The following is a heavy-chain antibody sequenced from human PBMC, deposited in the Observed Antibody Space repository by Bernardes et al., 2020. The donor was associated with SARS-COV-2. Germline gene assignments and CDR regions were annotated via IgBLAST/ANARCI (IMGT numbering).Heavy chain of an antibody. V-gene: IGHV3-66*02. CDR1: EFNINRSF. Sequence: GGSLRLSCAASEFNINRSFMSWVRQAPGKGLEWVSVLFSHGRTNYADSVKGRFTISRDDSTNTLYLQMDSLRPEDTAVYYCARGTGAFEIFDIWGQGTMVTVSS. CDR2: LFSHGRT. D-gene: IGHD7-27*01. CDR3: ARGTGAFEIFDI. J-gene: IGHJ3*02.